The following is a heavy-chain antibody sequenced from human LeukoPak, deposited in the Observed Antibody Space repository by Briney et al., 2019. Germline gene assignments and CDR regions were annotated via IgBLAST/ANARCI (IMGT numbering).Heavy chain of an antibody. V-gene: IGHV3-33*01. J-gene: IGHJ4*02. CDR3: ARDRYYYDSSGYYCSHSTTDY. CDR2: IWYDGSNK. CDR1: GFTFSSYG. D-gene: IGHD3-22*01. Sequence: TGGSLRLSCAASGFTFSSYGMHWVRQAPGKGLEWVAVIWYDGSNKYYADSVKGRFTISRDNSKNTLYLQMNSLRAEDTAVYYCARDRYYYDSSGYYCSHSTTDYWGQGTLVTVSS.